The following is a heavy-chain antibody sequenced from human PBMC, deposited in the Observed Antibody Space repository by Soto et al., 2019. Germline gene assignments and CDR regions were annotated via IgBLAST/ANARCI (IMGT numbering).Heavy chain of an antibody. D-gene: IGHD3-9*01. V-gene: IGHV3-30*04. CDR2: ISYDGRDS. J-gene: IGHJ4*02. CDR1: GFTFTAFA. CDR3: AKDRYFDSYHFDY. Sequence: GGSLRISCAASGFTFTAFAIHWVRQAPGKGLEWVAVISYDGRDSHYADSVKGRLTISRDNSKNTVFLQINSLTTEDTAVYYCAKDRYFDSYHFDYWGQGTRVTVSS.